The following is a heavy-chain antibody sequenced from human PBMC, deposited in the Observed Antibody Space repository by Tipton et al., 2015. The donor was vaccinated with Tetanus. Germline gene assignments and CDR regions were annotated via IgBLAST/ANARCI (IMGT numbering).Heavy chain of an antibody. J-gene: IGHJ3*01. CDR2: ITPFNGDT. D-gene: IGHD6-6*01. V-gene: IGHV1-45*02. CDR3: ATSHGALDL. CDR1: GDTFIYLY. Sequence: QVQLVQSGAEVKMPGSSVKVSCKASGDTFIYLYLHWVRQAPGQALEWMGWITPFNGDTTYSHQFQHRVTFTRDSSRSTAYMELSSLKSEDTAIYYCATSHGALDLWGQGTQVTVSS.